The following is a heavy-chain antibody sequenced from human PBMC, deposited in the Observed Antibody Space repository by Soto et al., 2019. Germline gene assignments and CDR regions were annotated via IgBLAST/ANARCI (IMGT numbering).Heavy chain of an antibody. CDR1: GYRFTSYW. CDR2: IYPGDSET. V-gene: IGHV5-51*01. Sequence: LGESLKISCKGSGYRFTSYWIGWVRQMPGKGLEWMGIIYPGDSETRYSPSFQGQVTMSVDKSTSTAYLQWSSLKASDTAMYYCARSAVNWFDPWGQGTLVTVSS. CDR3: ARSAVNWFDP. J-gene: IGHJ5*02. D-gene: IGHD6-25*01.